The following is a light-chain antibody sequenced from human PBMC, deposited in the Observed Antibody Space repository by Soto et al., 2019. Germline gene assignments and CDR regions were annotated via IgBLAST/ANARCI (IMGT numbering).Light chain of an antibody. CDR3: QQYGTSPPT. CDR2: DAS. CDR1: QGVSTSY. Sequence: EIMLTQSPSTLSLSQGEKATLSCGASQGVSTSYLAWYQQIPGQAPRLLIYDASSRATGIPDRFSGSGSGTDFTLTISRLEPEDFAVYYCQQYGTSPPTFGQGTKVDIK. V-gene: IGKV3-20*01. J-gene: IGKJ1*01.